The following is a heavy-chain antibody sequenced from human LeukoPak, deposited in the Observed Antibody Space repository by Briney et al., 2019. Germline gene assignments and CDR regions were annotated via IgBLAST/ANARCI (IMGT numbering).Heavy chain of an antibody. CDR1: GFTFSSYA. V-gene: IGHV3-30-3*01. CDR2: ISYDGSNK. D-gene: IGHD4-17*01. Sequence: GGPLRLSCAASGFTFSSYAMHWVRQAPGKGLEWVAVISYDGSNKYYADSVKGRFTISRDNSKNTLYLQMNSLRAEDTAVYYCASEDYGDYYFDYWGQGTLVTVSS. J-gene: IGHJ4*02. CDR3: ASEDYGDYYFDY.